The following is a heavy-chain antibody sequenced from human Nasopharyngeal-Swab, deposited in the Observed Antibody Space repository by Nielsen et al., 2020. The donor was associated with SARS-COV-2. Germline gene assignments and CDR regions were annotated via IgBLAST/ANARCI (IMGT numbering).Heavy chain of an antibody. V-gene: IGHV3-11*04. Sequence: WIRQPPGKGLEWVSYISSSGSTIYYADSVKGRFTISRDNAKNSLYLQMNSLRAEDTAVYYCARDQDVVVPAAIDYYYYGMDVWGQGTRVTVSS. CDR3: ARDQDVVVPAAIDYYYYGMDV. CDR2: ISSSGSTI. J-gene: IGHJ6*02. D-gene: IGHD2-2*01.